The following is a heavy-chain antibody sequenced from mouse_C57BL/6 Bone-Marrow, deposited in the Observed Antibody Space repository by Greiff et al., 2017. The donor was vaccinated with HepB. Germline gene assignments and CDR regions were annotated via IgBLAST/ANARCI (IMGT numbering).Heavy chain of an antibody. CDR1: GYAFSSSW. J-gene: IGHJ2*01. CDR2: IYPGDGDT. Sequence: QVHVKQSGPELVKPGASVKISCKASGYAFSSSWMNWVKQRPGKGLEWIGRIYPGDGDTNYNGKFKGKATLTADKSSSTAYMQLSSLTSEDSAVYFCARRFYYDYDVPYYFDYWGQGTTLTVSS. V-gene: IGHV1-82*01. D-gene: IGHD2-4*01. CDR3: ARRFYYDYDVPYYFDY.